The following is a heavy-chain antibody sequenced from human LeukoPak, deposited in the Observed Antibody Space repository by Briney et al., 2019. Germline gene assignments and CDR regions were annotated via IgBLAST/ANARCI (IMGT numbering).Heavy chain of an antibody. CDR3: VGNVEF. CDR2: IKEDGSVK. CDR1: GFTFTSYW. J-gene: IGHJ4*02. Sequence: GGSLRLSCTASGFTFTSYWMTWVRQAPGRELEWVASIKEDGSVKQYVESVRGRFTISRDNAKNSLYLQMSSLTAEDTAVYYCVGNVEFWGQGTLVSVSS. V-gene: IGHV3-7*02.